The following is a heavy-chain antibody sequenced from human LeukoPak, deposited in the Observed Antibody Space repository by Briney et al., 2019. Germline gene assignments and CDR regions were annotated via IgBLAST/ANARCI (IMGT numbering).Heavy chain of an antibody. D-gene: IGHD6-13*01. CDR2: ISYSGST. J-gene: IGHJ4*02. CDR1: GGSIDSYY. V-gene: IGHV4-59*01. CDR3: ARGVYIAAAQYAY. Sequence: SETLSLTCTISGGSIDSYYWSWIRQPPGKGLEWIGYISYSGSTNYNPSLKNRVTISLDTSNNQFSLKVSSVTAADTAVYYCARGVYIAAAQYAYWGQGTLVTVSS.